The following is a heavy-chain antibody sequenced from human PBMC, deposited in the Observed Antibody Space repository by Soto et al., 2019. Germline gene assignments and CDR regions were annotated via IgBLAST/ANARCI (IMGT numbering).Heavy chain of an antibody. V-gene: IGHV4-34*01. D-gene: IGHD2-15*01. J-gene: IGHJ4*02. CDR3: ASRDGGFDY. CDR2: INHSGST. CDR1: GGSFSGYY. Sequence: SETLSLTCAVYGGSFSGYYWSWIRQPPGKGLEWIGEINHSGSTNYNPSLKSRVTISVDKSKNQFSLKLSSVTAADTAVYYCASRDGGFDYRGQGTLLTVSS.